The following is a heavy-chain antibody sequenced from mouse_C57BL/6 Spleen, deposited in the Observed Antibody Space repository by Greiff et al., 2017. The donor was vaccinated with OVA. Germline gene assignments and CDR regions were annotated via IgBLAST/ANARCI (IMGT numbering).Heavy chain of an antibody. D-gene: IGHD2-3*01. CDR3: AYGWLSFAY. Sequence: EVKLVESGGGLVKPGGSLKLSCAASGFTFSDYGMHWVRQAPEKGLEWVAYISSGSSTIYYADTVKGRFTISRDNAKNTLFLQMTSLRSEDTAMYYCAYGWLSFAYWGQGTLVTVSA. V-gene: IGHV5-17*01. CDR2: ISSGSSTI. CDR1: GFTFSDYG. J-gene: IGHJ3*01.